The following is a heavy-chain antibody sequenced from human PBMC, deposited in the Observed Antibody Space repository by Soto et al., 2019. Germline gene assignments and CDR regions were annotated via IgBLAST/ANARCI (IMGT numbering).Heavy chain of an antibody. J-gene: IGHJ3*02. CDR2: INPNSGGT. Sequence: GASVKVSCKASGYTFTGYYMHWVRQAPGQGLEWMGWINPNSGGTNYAQKFQGWVTMTRDMSISTAYMELSRLRSDDTAVYYCAREREGYCSGGSCYSGAFDIWGQGTMVTVSS. D-gene: IGHD2-15*01. CDR3: AREREGYCSGGSCYSGAFDI. CDR1: GYTFTGYY. V-gene: IGHV1-2*04.